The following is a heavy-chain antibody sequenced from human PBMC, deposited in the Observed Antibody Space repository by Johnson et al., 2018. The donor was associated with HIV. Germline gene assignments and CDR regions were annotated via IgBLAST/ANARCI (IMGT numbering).Heavy chain of an antibody. CDR3: VSVVRMPFSSDWKAFHI. CDR1: GFTFSSYG. CDR2: IKHDGSET. Sequence: VQLVESGGGVVQPGRSLRLSCAASGFTFSSYGMHWVRQAPGKGLEWVASIKHDGSETSYVDSVKGRFIISRDNAKNSLFLQMNSLRAGDTALYYCVSVVRMPFSSDWKAFHIWGQGTLVSVSS. J-gene: IGHJ3*02. D-gene: IGHD6-19*01. V-gene: IGHV3-7*01.